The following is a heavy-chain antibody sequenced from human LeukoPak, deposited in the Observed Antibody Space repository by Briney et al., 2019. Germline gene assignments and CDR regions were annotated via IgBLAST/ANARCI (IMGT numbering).Heavy chain of an antibody. CDR3: AKPAADSEYFQH. CDR2: ISGSGGST. CDR1: GFTFSSYT. J-gene: IGHJ1*01. V-gene: IGHV3-23*01. D-gene: IGHD2-2*01. Sequence: PGGSLRLSCAASGFTFSSYTMHWVRQAPGKGLEWVSAISGSGGSTYYADSVKGRFTISRDNSKNTLYLQMNSLRAEDTAVYYCAKPAADSEYFQHWGQGTLVTVSS.